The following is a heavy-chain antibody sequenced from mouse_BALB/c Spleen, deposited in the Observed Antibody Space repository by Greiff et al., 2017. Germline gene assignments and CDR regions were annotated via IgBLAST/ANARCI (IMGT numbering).Heavy chain of an antibody. CDR3: ARDRGYGYWYFDV. Sequence: EVQGVESGGGLVKPGGSLKLSCAASGFTFSDYYMYWVRQTPEKRLEWVATISDGGSYTYYPDSVKGRFTISRDNAKNNLYLQMSSLKSEDTAMYYCARDRGYGYWYFDVWGAGTTVTVSS. CDR1: GFTFSDYY. J-gene: IGHJ1*01. CDR2: ISDGGSYT. D-gene: IGHD3-1*01. V-gene: IGHV5-4*02.